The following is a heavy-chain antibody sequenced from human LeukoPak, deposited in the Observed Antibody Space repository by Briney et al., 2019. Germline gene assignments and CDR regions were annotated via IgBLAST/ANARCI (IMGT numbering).Heavy chain of an antibody. CDR3: ASFLRRFWSGYPNWFDP. V-gene: IGHV3-30*04. CDR2: ISYDGSNK. Sequence: AGSLRLSCAASGFTFSSYAMHWVRQAPGKGLEWVAVISYDGSNKYYADSVKGRFTISRDNSKNTLYLQMNSLRAEDTAVYYCASFLRRFWSGYPNWFDPWGQGTLVTVSS. D-gene: IGHD3-3*01. J-gene: IGHJ5*02. CDR1: GFTFSSYA.